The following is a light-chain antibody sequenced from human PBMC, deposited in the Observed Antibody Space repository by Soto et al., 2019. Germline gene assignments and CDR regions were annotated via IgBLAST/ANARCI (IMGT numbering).Light chain of an antibody. V-gene: IGKV3-11*01. J-gene: IGKJ5*01. Sequence: EIVLTQSPATLSLSPGERATLSCRASQSVTSYLVWYQQKPGQAPRLLIYDASNRAPGIPARFTGSGSGTDFTLTISSLEPEDFAVYYCQHRYNWPFTFGQGTRLEIK. CDR1: QSVTSY. CDR2: DAS. CDR3: QHRYNWPFT.